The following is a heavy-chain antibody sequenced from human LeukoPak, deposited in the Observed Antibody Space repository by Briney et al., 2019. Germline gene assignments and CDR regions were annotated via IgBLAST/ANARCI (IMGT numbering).Heavy chain of an antibody. V-gene: IGHV3-23*01. CDR2: ISNSAVST. CDR1: GFTFSSYA. D-gene: IGHD3-9*01. J-gene: IGHJ6*01. CDR3: AKDRGRYDIMKRGYGMDV. Sequence: GGSLRLTCAASGFTFSSYAMSWVRQPPGKGLEWVSAISNSAVSTYYADSVKGRFTITRDNPKNTLHLQMNSLRAEDTAVYYGAKDRGRYDIMKRGYGMDVWGQGTTVTVSS.